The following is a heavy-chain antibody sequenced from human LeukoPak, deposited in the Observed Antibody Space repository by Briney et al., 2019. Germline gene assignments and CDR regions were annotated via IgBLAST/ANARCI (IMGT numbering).Heavy chain of an antibody. CDR3: ARDVGSGYHDY. D-gene: IGHD3-22*01. Sequence: ASVKVSCKASGYTFTSYYMHWVRQAPGQGLEWMGIINPSGGSTSYAQKFQGRVTMTRDMSTSTVYMELSSLRSEDTAVYYCARDVGSGYHDYWGQGTLVTVSS. CDR1: GYTFTSYY. V-gene: IGHV1-46*01. J-gene: IGHJ4*02. CDR2: INPSGGST.